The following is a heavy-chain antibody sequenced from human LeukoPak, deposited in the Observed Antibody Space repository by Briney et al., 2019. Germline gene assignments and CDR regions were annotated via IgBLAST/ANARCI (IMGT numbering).Heavy chain of an antibody. D-gene: IGHD3-22*01. J-gene: IGHJ4*02. CDR1: GFTFGSYA. CDR2: ISGRAAST. CDR3: AKGPNYYDSSGYDY. V-gene: IGHV3-23*01. Sequence: PGGSLRLSCAASGFTFGSYAMTWVRQAPGKGLEWVSGISGRAASTYYADSVKGRFTISRDNSKNTLYLQMNSLRAEDTAVYYCAKGPNYYDSSGYDYWGQGTLVTVPS.